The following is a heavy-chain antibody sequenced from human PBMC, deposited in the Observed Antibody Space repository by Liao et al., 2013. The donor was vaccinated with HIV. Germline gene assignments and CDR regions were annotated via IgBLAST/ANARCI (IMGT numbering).Heavy chain of an antibody. J-gene: IGHJ5*02. CDR3: ARGKLVVRGWFDP. D-gene: IGHD3-22*01. CDR2: INHGGST. V-gene: IGHV4-34*09. CDR1: GGSFSAYY. Sequence: QVQLQESGPGLVKPSQTLSLTCTVYGGSFSAYYWSWIRQPPGKGLEWIGEINHGGSTNYNPSLKSRVTLSVDTSKNQFSLKLSSVTAADTAVYYCARGKLVVRGWFDPWGQGTLVTLSS.